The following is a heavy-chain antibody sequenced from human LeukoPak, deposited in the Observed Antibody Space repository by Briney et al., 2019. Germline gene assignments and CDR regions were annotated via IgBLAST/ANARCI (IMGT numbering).Heavy chain of an antibody. D-gene: IGHD5-18*01. CDR1: GGTFSSYA. CDR2: SIPILGIA. J-gene: IGHJ4*02. CDR3: AREVDSAMAFDY. Sequence: GSSVKVSCKASGGTFSSYAISWVRQAPGQGLEWVGRSIPILGIANYAQKFQGRVTITAGKSTSTAYMELSSLRSEDTAVYCCAREVDSAMAFDYWGQGTPVTVSS. V-gene: IGHV1-69*04.